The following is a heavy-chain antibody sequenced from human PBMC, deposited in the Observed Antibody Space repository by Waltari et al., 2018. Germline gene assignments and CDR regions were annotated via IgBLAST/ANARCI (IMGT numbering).Heavy chain of an antibody. V-gene: IGHV4-34*01. Sequence: QVQLQQWGAGLLKPSETLSLTCAVYGWSFSCYYWSWIRQPPGKGLEWIGEINHSGSTNYNPSLKSRVTISVDTSKNQFSLKLSSVTAADTAVYYCARGRGAAAGNWGQGTLVTVSS. J-gene: IGHJ4*02. D-gene: IGHD6-13*01. CDR3: ARGRGAAAGN. CDR1: GWSFSCYY. CDR2: INHSGST.